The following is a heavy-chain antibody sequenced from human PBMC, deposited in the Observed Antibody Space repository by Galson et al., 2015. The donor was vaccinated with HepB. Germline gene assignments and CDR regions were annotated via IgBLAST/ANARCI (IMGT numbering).Heavy chain of an antibody. J-gene: IGHJ6*02. CDR2: INSAGSST. CDR1: GFTFSSHW. Sequence: SLRLSCAASGFTFSSHWMHWVRQAPGKGLVWVARINSAGSSTIYADSVKGRFTISRDNAKNTLYLQMNSLRAEDTAVYYCARDRSARHSGYDWGYYYYYGMDVWGQGTTVTVSS. CDR3: ARDRSARHSGYDWGYYYYYGMDV. V-gene: IGHV3-74*01. D-gene: IGHD5-12*01.